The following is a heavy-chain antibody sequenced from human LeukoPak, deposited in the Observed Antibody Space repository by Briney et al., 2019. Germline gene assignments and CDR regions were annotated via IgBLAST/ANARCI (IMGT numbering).Heavy chain of an antibody. Sequence: SETLSLTCTVSGGSISSYYWSWIRQPAGKGLEWIGRIYTSGSTNYNPSLKSRVTMSVGTSKNQFSLKLSSVTAADTAVYYCARAKSKCYDFWSGTVHDAFDIWGQGTMVTVSS. CDR3: ARAKSKCYDFWSGTVHDAFDI. D-gene: IGHD3-3*01. CDR2: IYTSGST. CDR1: GGSISSYY. V-gene: IGHV4-4*07. J-gene: IGHJ3*02.